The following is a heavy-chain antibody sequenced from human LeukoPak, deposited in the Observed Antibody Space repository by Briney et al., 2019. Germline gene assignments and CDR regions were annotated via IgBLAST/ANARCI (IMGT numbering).Heavy chain of an antibody. D-gene: IGHD3-10*01. J-gene: IGHJ4*02. CDR1: GYTFTSYD. CDR3: ARELYYYGSGSYYPPLDY. V-gene: IGHV1-8*01. CDR2: MNPNSGNT. Sequence: GASVKVSCKASGYTFTSYDINWVRQAAGQGLEWMGWMNPNSGNTGYAQKFQGRVTMTRNTSISTAYMELSSLRSEDTAVYYCARELYYYGSGSYYPPLDYWGQGTLVTVSS.